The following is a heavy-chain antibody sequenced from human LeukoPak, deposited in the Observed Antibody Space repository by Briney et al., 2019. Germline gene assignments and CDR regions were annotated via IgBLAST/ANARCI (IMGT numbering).Heavy chain of an antibody. V-gene: IGHV3-11*05. J-gene: IGHJ4*02. CDR1: GFTFSDYY. CDR3: ARDGYYDSSGYFDY. Sequence: PGGSLRLSCAASGFTFSDYYMSWIRQAPGKGLEWVSYISSSSSYTNYADSVKGRFTISRDNAKNSLYLQMNSLRAEDTAVYYCARDGYYDSSGYFDYWGQGTLVTVSS. CDR2: ISSSSSYT. D-gene: IGHD3-22*01.